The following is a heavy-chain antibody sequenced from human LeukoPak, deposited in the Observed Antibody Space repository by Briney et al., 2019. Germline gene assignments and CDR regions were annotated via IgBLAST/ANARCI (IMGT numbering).Heavy chain of an antibody. CDR3: ARDRNGEQLSY. CDR1: GGSVSSGSYY. CDR2: IYYSGST. J-gene: IGHJ4*02. Sequence: SETLSLTCTVSGGSVSSGSYYWSWIRQPPGKGLEWIGYIYYSGSTNYNPSLKSRVTISVDTSKDQFSLKLSSVTAADTAVYYCARDRNGEQLSYWGQGTLVTVSS. D-gene: IGHD3-10*01. V-gene: IGHV4-61*01.